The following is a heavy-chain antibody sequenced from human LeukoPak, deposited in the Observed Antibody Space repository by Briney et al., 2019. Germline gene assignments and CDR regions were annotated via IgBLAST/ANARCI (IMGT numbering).Heavy chain of an antibody. CDR2: ICYDGNT. CDR1: SGSINFYC. J-gene: IGHJ4*02. D-gene: IGHD2-21*01. V-gene: IGHV4-59*01. CDR3: AREKNSGRGQPFDY. Sequence: SETLSLTCTVSSGSINFYCWSWIRQPPGKGLEWIGHICYDGNTNHSPTLKSQVITSLDTSKNKFSLKLTSVTAADTAVYYCAREKNSGRGQPFDYWGRGILVTVSS.